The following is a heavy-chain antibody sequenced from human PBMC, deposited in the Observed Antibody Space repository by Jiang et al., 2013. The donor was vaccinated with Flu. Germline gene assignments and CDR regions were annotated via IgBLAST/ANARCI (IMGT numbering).Heavy chain of an antibody. CDR2: IYYSGST. J-gene: IGHJ4*02. CDR3: ASSSRYGYYFDY. Sequence: LLKPSETLSLTCTVSGGSVSSGSYYWSWIRQPPGKGLEWIGYIYYSGSTNYNPSLKSRVTISVDTSKNQFSLKLSSVTAADTAVYYCASSSRYGYYFDYWGQGTLVTVSS. V-gene: IGHV4-61*01. D-gene: IGHD6-13*01. CDR1: GGSVSSGSYY.